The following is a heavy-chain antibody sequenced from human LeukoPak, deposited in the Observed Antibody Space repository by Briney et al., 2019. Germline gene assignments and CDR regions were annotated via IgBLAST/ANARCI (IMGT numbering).Heavy chain of an antibody. CDR1: GGSISSSSAY. CDR2: IYYSKTT. Sequence: SETLSLTCTVSGGSISSSSAYWGGIRQPPGKGLEWIGSIYYSKTTYYNPSLKSRVTISADTSKNQFSLTLGSVSATDTAVYYCVSPRGFSYGYFDYWGQGTLVTVSS. CDR3: VSPRGFSYGYFDY. V-gene: IGHV4-39*01. J-gene: IGHJ4*02. D-gene: IGHD5-18*01.